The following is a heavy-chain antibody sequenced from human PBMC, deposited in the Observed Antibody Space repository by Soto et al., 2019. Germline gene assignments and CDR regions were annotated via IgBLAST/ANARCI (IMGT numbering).Heavy chain of an antibody. J-gene: IGHJ4*02. Sequence: QVQLVESGGGVVQPGRSLRLSCAASGFTFSSYAMHWVRQAPGKGLEWVAVISYDGSNKYYADSVKGRFTISRDNSKNPLYLQMNSLRAEDTAVYYCARGGPEIDSSTWDYWGQGTLVTVSS. D-gene: IGHD2-2*01. CDR1: GFTFSSYA. CDR2: ISYDGSNK. V-gene: IGHV3-30-3*01. CDR3: ARGGPEIDSSTWDY.